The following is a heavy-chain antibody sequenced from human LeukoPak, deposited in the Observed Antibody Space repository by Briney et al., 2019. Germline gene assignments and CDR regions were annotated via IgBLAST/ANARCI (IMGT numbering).Heavy chain of an antibody. D-gene: IGHD4-17*01. CDR3: AKAVGDVGYGDYGFAFDI. J-gene: IGHJ3*02. CDR1: GFTYRSYA. Sequence: PGGSLRLSCEASGFTYRSYAMRWVRQAPGKGVEGVSAISGSGGRTYYAESVKGRFTISRENSKNTLYMGMNRERAGETAVYYCAKAVGDVGYGDYGFAFDIWGQGTIVTVSS. CDR2: ISGSGGRT. V-gene: IGHV3-23*01.